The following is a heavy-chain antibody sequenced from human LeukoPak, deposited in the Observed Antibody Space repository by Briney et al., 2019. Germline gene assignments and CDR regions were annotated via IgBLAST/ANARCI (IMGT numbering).Heavy chain of an antibody. CDR1: GDSVSSNSPA. V-gene: IGHV6-1*01. CDR3: ARVSSGWWGYYYYYYMDV. D-gene: IGHD6-19*01. J-gene: IGHJ6*03. Sequence: SQTLSLTCAISGDSVSSNSPAWNWIRQSPSRGLEWLGRTYYRSKWYYDYAVSLKSRMTIHPDTSKNQFSLKLSSVTAADTAVYYCARVSSGWWGYYYYYYMDVWGKGTTVTVSS. CDR2: TYYRSKWYY.